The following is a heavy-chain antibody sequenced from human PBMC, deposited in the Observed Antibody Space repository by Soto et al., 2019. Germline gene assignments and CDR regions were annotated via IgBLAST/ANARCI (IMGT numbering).Heavy chain of an antibody. J-gene: IGHJ6*02. CDR1: GFTFSSYG. V-gene: IGHV3-33*01. D-gene: IGHD1-7*01. Sequence: GGSLRLSCAASGFTFSSYGMHWVRQAPGKWLEWVEVIWYDGSNKYYADSVKGLFTISRDNSKNTLYLQMNSLRAEDTAVYYCARDRITGTTDYYYGMDVWGQGTTVTVS. CDR3: ARDRITGTTDYYYGMDV. CDR2: IWYDGSNK.